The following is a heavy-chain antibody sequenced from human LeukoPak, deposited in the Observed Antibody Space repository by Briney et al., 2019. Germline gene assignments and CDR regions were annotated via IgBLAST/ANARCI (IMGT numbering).Heavy chain of an antibody. CDR1: GYTFSSYW. D-gene: IGHD4-23*01. J-gene: IGHJ6*02. Sequence: GEALKICCKGSGYTFSSYWIAWGRRMPGKGLEWMGIIFPGDSDTRYSPSFQGQVTISADKSISTAYLQWSSLKASDTGMYFCARRHDGGGWNYYAMDVWGQGTTVTVSS. CDR2: IFPGDSDT. V-gene: IGHV5-51*01. CDR3: ARRHDGGGWNYYAMDV.